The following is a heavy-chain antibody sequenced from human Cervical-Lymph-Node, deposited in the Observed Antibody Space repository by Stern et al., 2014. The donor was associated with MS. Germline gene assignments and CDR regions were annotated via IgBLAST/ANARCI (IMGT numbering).Heavy chain of an antibody. CDR1: GFSLSSLG. CDR2: ISCVVSNK. CDR3: MGVGDAMDV. V-gene: IGHV3-30*03. J-gene: IGHJ6*02. Sequence: VQLVESGGGVVQPGRSLKLSCAASGFSLSSLGMHWVRQAPGKGLEWVAVISCVVSNKKYGDAVKGRFSISSDNSNITMYLQMNSLRPEDTAVYYCMGVGDAMDVWGQGTTVIVS.